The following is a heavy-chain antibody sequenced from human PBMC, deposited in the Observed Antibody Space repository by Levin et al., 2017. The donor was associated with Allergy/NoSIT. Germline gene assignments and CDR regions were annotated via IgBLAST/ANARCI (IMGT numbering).Heavy chain of an antibody. CDR1: GFTFDDYA. J-gene: IGHJ3*02. D-gene: IGHD3-22*01. V-gene: IGHV3-9*01. Sequence: QAGGSLRLSCAASGFTFDDYAMHWVRQAPGKGLEWVSGISWNSGKIDYADSVKGRFTISRDSAKNSLYLQMNSLRAEDTALYYCAKGADSSGSANVFDIWGQGTMVTVSS. CDR2: ISWNSGKI. CDR3: AKGADSSGSANVFDI.